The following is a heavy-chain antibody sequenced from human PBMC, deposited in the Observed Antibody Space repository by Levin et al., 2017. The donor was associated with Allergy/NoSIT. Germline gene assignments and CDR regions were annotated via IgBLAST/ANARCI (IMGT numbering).Heavy chain of an antibody. CDR2: IWYDGINK. CDR3: TSTFNVDTNGMDV. D-gene: IGHD5-18*01. J-gene: IGHJ6*02. CDR1: GFTFSSYG. Sequence: PGGSLRLSCAASGFTFSSYGMHWVRQAPGKGLEWVAVIWYDGINKHYTESVKGRFTISRDNSKNTLYLEMNDLRAEDTAVYYCTSTFNVDTNGMDVWGQGTTVTVSS. V-gene: IGHV3-33*03.